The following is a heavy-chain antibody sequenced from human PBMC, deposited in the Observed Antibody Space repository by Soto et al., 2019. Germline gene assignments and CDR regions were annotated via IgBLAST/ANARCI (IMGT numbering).Heavy chain of an antibody. D-gene: IGHD3-16*01. J-gene: IGHJ6*03. CDR3: AKENGGGRYYYYMDV. CDR2: ISSSGGST. V-gene: IGHV3-23*01. Sequence: GGSLRLSCAASGFTLSTYAMSWVRQAPGKGLEWVSTISSSGGSTYYADSVKGRFTISRDKSKNTLYLQMNSLRAEDTAVFYCAKENGGGRYYYYMDVWGKGSMVTVSS. CDR1: GFTLSTYA.